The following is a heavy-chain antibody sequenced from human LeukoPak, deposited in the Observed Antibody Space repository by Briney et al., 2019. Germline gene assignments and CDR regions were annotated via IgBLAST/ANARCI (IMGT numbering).Heavy chain of an antibody. D-gene: IGHD3-22*01. J-gene: IGHJ3*02. Sequence: GGSLRLSCAASGFTFSSYSMNWVRQAPGKGLEWVSSISSSSSYIYYADSVKGRFTISRDNAKNSLYLQMNSLRAEDTAVYYCQITMIVVVGFKAFDIWGQGTMVTVSS. CDR2: ISSSSSYI. CDR1: GFTFSSYS. V-gene: IGHV3-21*01. CDR3: QITMIVVVGFKAFDI.